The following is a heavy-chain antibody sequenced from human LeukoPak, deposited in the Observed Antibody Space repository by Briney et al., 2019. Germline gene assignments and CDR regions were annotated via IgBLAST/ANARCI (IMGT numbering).Heavy chain of an antibody. D-gene: IGHD3-3*01. J-gene: IGHJ6*02. Sequence: SETLSLTCTVSGGSISSYYWSWIRQPPGKGLEWIGYIYYSGSTNYNPSLKSRVTISVDTSKNQFSLKLSSVTAADTAAYYCARDGVGYYYGMDVWGQGTTVTVSS. CDR1: GGSISSYY. CDR2: IYYSGST. CDR3: ARDGVGYYYGMDV. V-gene: IGHV4-59*01.